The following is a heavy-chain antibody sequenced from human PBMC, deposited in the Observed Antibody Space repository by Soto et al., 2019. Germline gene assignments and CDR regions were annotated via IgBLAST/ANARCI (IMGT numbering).Heavy chain of an antibody. D-gene: IGHD3-16*01. J-gene: IGHJ6*02. CDR2: ISPYTGNT. Sequence: QVQLVQSGDEVKKPGASVKVSCKASGYIFVNYGIAWVRQAPGQGLEWMGWISPYTGNTHSATKVQGRLTMTTETSPSTACMDLGSLTADDTAVYYCVMVDNYVTPTPQDVWGQGTTVTVSS. V-gene: IGHV1-18*01. CDR3: VMVDNYVTPTPQDV. CDR1: GYIFVNYG.